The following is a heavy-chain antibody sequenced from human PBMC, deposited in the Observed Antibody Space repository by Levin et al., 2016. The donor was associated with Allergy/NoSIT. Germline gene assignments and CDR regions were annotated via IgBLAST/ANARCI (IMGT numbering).Heavy chain of an antibody. J-gene: IGHJ6*01. V-gene: IGHV3-21*01. CDR2: ISRDGRFE. D-gene: IGHD6-6*01. Sequence: GESLKISCAASGLTFSTYDMNWVRQAPGKGLEWVSYISRDGRFEYYADSVRGRFTISRDNAKNSVYLQMSSLRSEDSAVYYCARDDYTTARRSGMDVWGQGTTVTVSS. CDR3: ARDDYTTARRSGMDV. CDR1: GLTFSTYD.